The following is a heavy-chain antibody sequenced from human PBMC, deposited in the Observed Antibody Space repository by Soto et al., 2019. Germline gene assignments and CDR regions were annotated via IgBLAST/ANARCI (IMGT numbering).Heavy chain of an antibody. V-gene: IGHV3-21*01. CDR3: ARGPIAAAGTGGFDY. J-gene: IGHJ4*02. D-gene: IGHD6-13*01. CDR1: GFTFSSYS. CDR2: ISSSSSYI. Sequence: GGSLRLSCAASGFTFSSYSMNWVRQAPGKGLEWVSSISSSSSYIYYADSVKGRFTISSDNAKNSLYLQMNSLGAEDTAVYYCARGPIAAAGTGGFDYWVQGTRGTVSS.